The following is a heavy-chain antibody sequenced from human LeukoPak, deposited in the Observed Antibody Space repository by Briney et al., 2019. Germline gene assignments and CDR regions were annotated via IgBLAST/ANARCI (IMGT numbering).Heavy chain of an antibody. Sequence: ASVKVSCKASGGXFSSYAISWVRQAPGQGLEWMGRIIPILGIANYAQKFQGRDTITADKSTSTAYMELSSLRSEDTAVYYCAGEEGIAAAAAIYYYGMDVWGQGTTVTVSS. V-gene: IGHV1-69*10. CDR3: AGEEGIAAAAAIYYYGMDV. D-gene: IGHD6-13*01. CDR1: GGXFSSYA. CDR2: IIPILGIA. J-gene: IGHJ6*02.